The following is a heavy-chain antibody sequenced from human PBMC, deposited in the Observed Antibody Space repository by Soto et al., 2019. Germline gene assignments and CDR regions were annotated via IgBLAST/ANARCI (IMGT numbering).Heavy chain of an antibody. D-gene: IGHD6-13*01. J-gene: IGHJ4*02. V-gene: IGHV1-69*01. CDR1: GGTFSSYA. CDR3: AIPSRPGIAAAGTIGT. Sequence: QVQLVQSGAEVKTPGSSVKVSCKASGGTFSSYAISWVRQAPGQGLEWMGGIIPIFGTANYAQKFQGRVTITADESTSTAYMELSSLRSEDTAVYYCAIPSRPGIAAAGTIGTWGQGTLVTVSS. CDR2: IIPIFGTA.